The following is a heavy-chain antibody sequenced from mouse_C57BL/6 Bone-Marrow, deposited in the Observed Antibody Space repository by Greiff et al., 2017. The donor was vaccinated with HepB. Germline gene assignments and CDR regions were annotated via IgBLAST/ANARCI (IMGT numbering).Heavy chain of an antibody. CDR1: GFTFSDYG. J-gene: IGHJ1*03. V-gene: IGHV5-15*01. CDR2: ISNLAYSI. D-gene: IGHD2-5*01. CDR3: AREVYYSNYGYFDV. Sequence: EVKVVESGGGLVQPGGSLKLSCAASGFTFSDYGMAWVRQAPRKGPEWVAFISNLAYSIYYADTVTGRFTISRENAKNTLYLEMSSLRSEDTAMYYCAREVYYSNYGYFDVWGTGTTVTVSS.